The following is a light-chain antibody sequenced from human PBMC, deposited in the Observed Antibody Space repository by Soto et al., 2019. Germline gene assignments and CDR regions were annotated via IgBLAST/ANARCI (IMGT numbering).Light chain of an antibody. CDR3: CSFAGNSNYA. V-gene: IGLV2-23*01. J-gene: IGLJ1*01. CDR1: SNDVGSYNL. Sequence: QSVLAQPASVSGSPGQSIAISFAVTSNDVGSYNLVSWYQHHPGKAPKLMIYGGSKRPSGVSDRFSGSKSGNTASLTISGLQAEDEADYYCCSFAGNSNYAFGTGTXVTV. CDR2: GGS.